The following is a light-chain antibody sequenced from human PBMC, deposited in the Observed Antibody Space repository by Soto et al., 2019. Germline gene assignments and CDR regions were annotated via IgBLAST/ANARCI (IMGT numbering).Light chain of an antibody. Sequence: EIVMTQSPATLSVSPGERATLSCRASQSVSSNVAWYQQKPGQAPRLLIYSVSTRATGIPARFSGSGSGTEFILTITSLQSEDSAVYYCQEYNTWPWTFGQGTKVDIK. J-gene: IGKJ1*01. CDR3: QEYNTWPWT. V-gene: IGKV3-15*01. CDR2: SVS. CDR1: QSVSSN.